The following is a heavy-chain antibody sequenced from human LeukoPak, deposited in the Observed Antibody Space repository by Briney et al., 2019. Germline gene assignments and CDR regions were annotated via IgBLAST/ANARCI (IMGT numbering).Heavy chain of an antibody. J-gene: IGHJ4*02. CDR1: GFTFTNYW. Sequence: PGGSLRLSRAASGFTFTNYWMTWVRQAPGKGLEWVANIKQDGSEKYYVDSVKGRFTISRDNAKNSLYLQMNSLRVEDTAVYYCARGVGCSSTSCYYSDYWGQGTLVIVSS. D-gene: IGHD2-2*01. CDR3: ARGVGCSSTSCYYSDY. V-gene: IGHV3-7*01. CDR2: IKQDGSEK.